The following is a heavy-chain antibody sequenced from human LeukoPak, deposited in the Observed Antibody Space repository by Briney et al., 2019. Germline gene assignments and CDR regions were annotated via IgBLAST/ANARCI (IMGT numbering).Heavy chain of an antibody. V-gene: IGHV4-4*07. D-gene: IGHD2-15*01. Sequence: PSETLSLTCTVSGGSISSYYWSWIRQPAGEGLEWIGRIYTSGSTNYNPSLKSRVTMSVDTSKNQFSLKLSSVTAADTAVYYCARGPGGGLLGAFDIWGQGTMVTVSS. CDR2: IYTSGST. CDR1: GGSISSYY. CDR3: ARGPGGGLLGAFDI. J-gene: IGHJ3*02.